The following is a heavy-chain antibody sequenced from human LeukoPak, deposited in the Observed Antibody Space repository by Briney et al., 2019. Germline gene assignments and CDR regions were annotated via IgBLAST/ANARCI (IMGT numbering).Heavy chain of an antibody. D-gene: IGHD2-8*01. CDR2: ISDHNGNI. J-gene: IGHJ4*02. CDR3: ARDLMFFCTNGVCPADH. Sequence: ASVKASCKASVYTFTSYGISGVRQAPGQGLEWMGWISDHNGNIKYAQKFQGRVTMTTDTSTSTVYMELRSLRSDDTAVYFCARDLMFFCTNGVCPADHWGQGTL. V-gene: IGHV1-18*01. CDR1: VYTFTSYG.